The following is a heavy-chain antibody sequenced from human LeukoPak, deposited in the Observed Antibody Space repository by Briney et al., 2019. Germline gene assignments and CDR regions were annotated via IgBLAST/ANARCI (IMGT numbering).Heavy chain of an antibody. CDR2: ISSSSGTI. CDR1: GFTFSGYS. Sequence: GGSLRLSCSASGFTFSGYSMNWVRQAPGKGLEWVSYISSSSGTIYYADSVKGRFTISRDNAKNSLYLQMNSLRAEDTAVYYCARALTSSWYGDYWGRGTLVTVSS. V-gene: IGHV3-48*01. D-gene: IGHD6-13*01. J-gene: IGHJ4*02. CDR3: ARALTSSWYGDY.